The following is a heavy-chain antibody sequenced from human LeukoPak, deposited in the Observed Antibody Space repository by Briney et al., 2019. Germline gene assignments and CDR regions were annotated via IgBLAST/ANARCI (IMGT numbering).Heavy chain of an antibody. V-gene: IGHV4-59*01. D-gene: IGHD3-3*01. Sequence: SETLSLTCTVSGGSISSYYWSWIRQPPGKGLEWIGYFYYSGSTNYNPSLKSRVTISVDTSKNQFSLKLSSVTAADTAVYYCARGRVPGYWGQGTLVTVSS. CDR3: ARGRVPGY. CDR2: FYYSGST. CDR1: GGSISSYY. J-gene: IGHJ4*02.